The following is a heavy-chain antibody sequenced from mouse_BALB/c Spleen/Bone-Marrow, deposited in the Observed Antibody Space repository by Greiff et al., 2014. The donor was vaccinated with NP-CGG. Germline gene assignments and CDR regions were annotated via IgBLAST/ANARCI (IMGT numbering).Heavy chain of an antibody. Sequence: VQLQQPGPGLVKPSQSLSLTCTVTGYSITSDYAWHWIRQFPGNRLEWMGYISYSGSTNYNPSPKSPISITRDTSKSQFFLQLNSVTTEDTATYYCARDGNYPWYFDVWGAGTTVTVSS. CDR3: ARDGNYPWYFDV. CDR2: ISYSGST. CDR1: GYSITSDYA. D-gene: IGHD2-1*01. J-gene: IGHJ1*01. V-gene: IGHV3-2*02.